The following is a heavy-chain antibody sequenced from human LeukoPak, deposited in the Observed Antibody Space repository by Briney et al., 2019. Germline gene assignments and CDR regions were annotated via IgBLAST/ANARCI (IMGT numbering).Heavy chain of an antibody. CDR3: ARADYYYDSNDY. J-gene: IGHJ4*02. V-gene: IGHV1-8*01. D-gene: IGHD3-22*01. Sequence: ASVKVSCKASGYTFISYDINWVRQATGQGLEWMGWMNPKNGNTDYAQKFQGRVTMTRNTSISTAYMELSSLRSEDTAVYYCARADYYYDSNDYWGQGTLVTVSS. CDR1: GYTFISYD. CDR2: MNPKNGNT.